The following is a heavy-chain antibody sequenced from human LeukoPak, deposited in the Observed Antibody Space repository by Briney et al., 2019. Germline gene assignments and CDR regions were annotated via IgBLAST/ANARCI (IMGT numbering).Heavy chain of an antibody. CDR1: GFTFSSYW. V-gene: IGHV3-7*03. Sequence: GGSLRLSCAVSGFTFSSYWMSWVRQAPGKGLEWVANIKRDGSEKYYVDSVKGRFTISRDNSKNTLYLQMNSLRVEDTAVYYCAKGRVRQFDPFDYWGQGTLVTVSS. D-gene: IGHD1-1*01. J-gene: IGHJ4*02. CDR3: AKGRVRQFDPFDY. CDR2: IKRDGSEK.